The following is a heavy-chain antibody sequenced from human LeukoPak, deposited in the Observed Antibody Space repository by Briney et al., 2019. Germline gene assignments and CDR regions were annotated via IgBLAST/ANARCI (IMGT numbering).Heavy chain of an antibody. CDR2: IIPNLGIA. CDR3: ARDTYDILTGYRNWYFDL. Sequence: SVKVSYKASGGTFISYGISWVRQAPGQGGEWMGRIIPNLGIANYAQKFPGRVTITADQSTSTAYMELSSLRSEDTAVYYCARDTYDILTGYRNWYFDLWGRGTLVTVSS. CDR1: GGTFISYG. D-gene: IGHD3-9*01. J-gene: IGHJ2*01. V-gene: IGHV1-69*04.